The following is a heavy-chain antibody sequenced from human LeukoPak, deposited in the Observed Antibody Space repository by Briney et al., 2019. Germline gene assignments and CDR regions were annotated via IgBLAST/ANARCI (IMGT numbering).Heavy chain of an antibody. CDR2: INGDGSET. D-gene: IGHD3-16*01. CDR1: GFTFSSFW. J-gene: IGHJ4*02. Sequence: GGSLRLSCAASGFTFSSFWIYWVRHAPGKGLVWVSRINGDGSETIYADSVKGRFAISRDNAKNTVYLQMNSLRAEDTAVYYCARVRMGDDFNPFDYWGQGTLVTVSS. CDR3: ARVRMGDDFNPFDY. V-gene: IGHV3-74*01.